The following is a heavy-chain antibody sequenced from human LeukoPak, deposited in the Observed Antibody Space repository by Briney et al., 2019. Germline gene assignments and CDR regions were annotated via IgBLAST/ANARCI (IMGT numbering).Heavy chain of an antibody. CDR2: IYTSGST. Sequence: SETLSLTCTVSGGSISSYYWSWIRQPAGKGLEWIGRIYTSGSTNYNPSLKSRVTVSVDTSKNQFSLKLSSVTAADTAVYYCASSLAAAGKGYFDYWGQGTLVTVSS. CDR1: GGSISSYY. V-gene: IGHV4-4*07. CDR3: ASSLAAAGKGYFDY. J-gene: IGHJ4*02. D-gene: IGHD6-13*01.